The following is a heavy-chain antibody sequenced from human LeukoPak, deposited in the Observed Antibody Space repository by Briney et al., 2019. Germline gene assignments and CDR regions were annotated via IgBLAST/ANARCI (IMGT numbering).Heavy chain of an antibody. CDR2: IYYSGST. J-gene: IGHJ4*02. Sequence: SETLSLTCTVSGGSISSYCWSWIRQPPGKGLEWIGYIYYSGSTNYNPSLKSRLTISVDTSKNQFSLKLSSVTAADTAVYYCARGGVTWTFDYWGQGTLVTVSS. D-gene: IGHD2-21*02. CDR1: GGSISSYC. V-gene: IGHV4-59*01. CDR3: ARGGVTWTFDY.